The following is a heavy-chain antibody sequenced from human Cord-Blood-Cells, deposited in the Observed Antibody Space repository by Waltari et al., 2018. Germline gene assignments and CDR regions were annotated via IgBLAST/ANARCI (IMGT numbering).Heavy chain of an antibody. D-gene: IGHD2-2*01. V-gene: IGHV4-38-2*02. J-gene: IGHJ3*02. Sequence: QVQLQESGPGLVKPSETLSLTYTVSGYSISSGYYWGWIRQPPGKGLEWIGSIYHSGSTYYNPSLKSRVTISVDTSKNQFSLKLSSVTAADTAVYYCARDEYCSSTSCYHDAFDIWGQGTMVTVSS. CDR2: IYHSGST. CDR3: ARDEYCSSTSCYHDAFDI. CDR1: GYSISSGYY.